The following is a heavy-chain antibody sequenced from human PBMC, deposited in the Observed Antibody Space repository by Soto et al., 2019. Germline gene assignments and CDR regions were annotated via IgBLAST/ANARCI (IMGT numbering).Heavy chain of an antibody. D-gene: IGHD6-6*01. CDR3: AKQGAAQGYVDV. J-gene: IGHJ6*03. CDR1: GFSFSSYA. Sequence: EVQLLESGGGLVQPGGSLRLSCAASGFSFSSYAMSWVRQAPGKGLEWVSAISGSGGSAYYADSVKGRFTFSRDNSKDTLYLQMNSLRDEVTAVYYCAKQGAAQGYVDVWGKGTTVTVSS. V-gene: IGHV3-23*01. CDR2: ISGSGGSA.